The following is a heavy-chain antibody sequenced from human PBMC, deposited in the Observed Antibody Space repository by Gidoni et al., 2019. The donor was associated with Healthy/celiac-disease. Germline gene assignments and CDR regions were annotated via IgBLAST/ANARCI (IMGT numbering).Heavy chain of an antibody. CDR3: ARLNVIQLGFDY. CDR2: IYYSGST. CDR1: STCGSS. J-gene: IGHJ4*02. V-gene: IGHV4-39*01. Sequence: STCGSSSCWIRQPPGKGLEWIGSIYYSGSTYYNPSLKSRVTISVDTSKNQFSLKLSSVTAADTAVYYCARLNVIQLGFDYWGKGTMVTVSS. D-gene: IGHD5-18*01.